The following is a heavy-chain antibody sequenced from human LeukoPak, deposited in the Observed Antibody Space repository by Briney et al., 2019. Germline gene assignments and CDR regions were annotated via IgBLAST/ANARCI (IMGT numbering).Heavy chain of an antibody. V-gene: IGHV4-38-2*01. CDR3: ARTGTGYYFDY. CDR1: GYYISSGYY. D-gene: IGHD1-14*01. CDR2: IYHRGTT. J-gene: IGHJ4*02. Sequence: SETLSLTCAVSGYYISSGYYWGWIRQPPGKGLEWIATIYHRGTTWHNPSLKSRVTISLATSKNQFSLQVSSVTAADTAVYYCARTGTGYYFDYWGQGTPVTVSS.